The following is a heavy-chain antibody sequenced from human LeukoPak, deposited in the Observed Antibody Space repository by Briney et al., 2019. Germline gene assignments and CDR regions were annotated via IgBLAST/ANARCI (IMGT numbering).Heavy chain of an antibody. CDR3: ARVLGGLLYYYGMDV. CDR1: GGSISSGGYS. CDR2: IYYSGST. V-gene: IGHV4-61*08. D-gene: IGHD3-16*01. J-gene: IGHJ6*02. Sequence: SQTLSLTCAVSGGSISSGGYSWSWIRQPPGKGLEWIGYIYYSGSTNYNPSLKSRVTISVDTSKNQFSLKLSSVTAADTAVYYCARVLGGLLYYYGMDVWGQGTTVTVSS.